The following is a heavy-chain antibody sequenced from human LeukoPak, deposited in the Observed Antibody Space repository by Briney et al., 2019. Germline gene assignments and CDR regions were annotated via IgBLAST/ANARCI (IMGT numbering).Heavy chain of an antibody. CDR1: GFTFSDYY. J-gene: IGHJ4*02. CDR2: ISSSGSST. V-gene: IGHV3-11*03. CDR3: ASKGGS. Sequence: GGSLRLSCAASGFTFSDYYMNWIRQAPGKGLEWISYISSSGSSTRYADSVKGRFTISRDNTRNALYLQMTSLRADDTAVYYCASKGGSWGQGTLVTVSS. D-gene: IGHD2-15*01.